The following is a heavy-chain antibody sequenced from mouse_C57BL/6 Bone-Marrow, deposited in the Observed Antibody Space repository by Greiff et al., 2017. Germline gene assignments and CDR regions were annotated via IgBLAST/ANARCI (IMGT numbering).Heavy chain of an antibody. CDR2: ISNGGGST. V-gene: IGHV5-12*01. CDR3: ASYYLMDY. CDR1: GFTFSDYY. J-gene: IGHJ4*01. Sequence: EVHLVESGGGLVQPGGSLKLSCAASGFTFSDYYMYWVRQTPEKRLEWVAYISNGGGSTYYPDTVKGRFTISRDNAKNTLYLQMSRLKSEDTAMYYCASYYLMDYWGQGTSVTVSS.